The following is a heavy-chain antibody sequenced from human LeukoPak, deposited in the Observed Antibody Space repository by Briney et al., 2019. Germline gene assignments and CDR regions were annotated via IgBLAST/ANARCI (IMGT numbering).Heavy chain of an antibody. D-gene: IGHD1-26*01. CDR1: GFTSFSYD. J-gene: IGHJ4*02. CDR3: AKDKGREGDY. Sequence: GGSLRLSCAASGFTSFSYDMYWVRQAPGKGLEWASYISSSATTKYYADSVKGRFTISRDNAKSSLYLQMNSLRADDTAVYYCAKDKGREGDYWGQGTLVTVSS. CDR2: ISSSATTK. V-gene: IGHV3-48*03.